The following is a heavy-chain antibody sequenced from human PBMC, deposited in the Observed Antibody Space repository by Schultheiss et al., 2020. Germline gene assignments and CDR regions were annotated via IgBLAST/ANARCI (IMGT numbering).Heavy chain of an antibody. CDR2: IKQDGSEK. J-gene: IGHJ4*02. Sequence: GGSLRLSCAASGFTFSGYWMTWVRQAPGRGLEWVANIKQDGSEKYYVDSVKGRFTISRDNAKNSLYLQMNSLRAEDTAVYCCVRGWALDYWGKGTLVTVSS. D-gene: IGHD6-13*01. CDR1: GFTFSGYW. V-gene: IGHV3-7*01. CDR3: VRGWALDY.